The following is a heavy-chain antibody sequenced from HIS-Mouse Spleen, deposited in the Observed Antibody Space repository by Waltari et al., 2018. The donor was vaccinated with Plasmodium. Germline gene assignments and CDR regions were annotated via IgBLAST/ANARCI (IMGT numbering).Heavy chain of an antibody. CDR3: ASLPRVEEVTTPFYYYYYGMDV. Sequence: QLQLQESGPGLVKPSETLPLTCTVPGCSTRSSSYYWGWIPQPPGKGLGRIGSVYYSGSTSYNPSLKSRVTISVDTSKNQFSLKLSSGTAADTAVYYCASLPRVEEVTTPFYYYYYGMDVWGQGTTVTVSS. V-gene: IGHV4-39*01. D-gene: IGHD4-4*01. J-gene: IGHJ6*02. CDR2: VYYSGST. CDR1: GCSTRSSSYY.